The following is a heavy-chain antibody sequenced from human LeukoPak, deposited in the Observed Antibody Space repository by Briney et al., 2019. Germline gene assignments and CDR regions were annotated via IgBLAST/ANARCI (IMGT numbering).Heavy chain of an antibody. CDR3: ARAFGYDGSGSEGQLDY. Sequence: GGSLRLACAASGFTVSSNYMSWVRQAPGKGLEWVSVIYSGGSTYYADSVKGRFTISRDNSKNTLYLQMNSLRAEDTAVYYCARAFGYDGSGSEGQLDYWGQGTLVTVSS. CDR1: GFTVSSNY. D-gene: IGHD3-10*01. J-gene: IGHJ4*02. CDR2: IYSGGST. V-gene: IGHV3-66*01.